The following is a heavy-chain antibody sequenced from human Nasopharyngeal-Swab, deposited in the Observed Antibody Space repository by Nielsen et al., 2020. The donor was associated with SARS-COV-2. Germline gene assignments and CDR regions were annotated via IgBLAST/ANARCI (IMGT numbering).Heavy chain of an antibody. CDR1: GFTFDDYA. V-gene: IGHV3-9*01. CDR3: AKDPLKFLEWFENWFDP. D-gene: IGHD3-3*01. CDR2: ISWNSGSI. J-gene: IGHJ5*02. Sequence: GGSLRPSCAASGFTFDDYAMHWVRQAPGKGLEWVSGISWNSGSIGYADSVKGRFTISRDNAKNSLYLQMNSLRAEDTALYYCAKDPLKFLEWFENWFDPWGQGTLVTVSS.